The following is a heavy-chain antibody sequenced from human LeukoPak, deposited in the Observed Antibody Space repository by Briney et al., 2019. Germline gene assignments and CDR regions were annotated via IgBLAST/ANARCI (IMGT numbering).Heavy chain of an antibody. CDR1: GFVFSDCG. CDR2: ISYDGSEI. V-gene: IGHV3-30*18. J-gene: IGHJ4*02. CDR3: VKEQNTGWYRVADY. D-gene: IGHD6-19*01. Sequence: GRSLRLSCAASGFVFSDCGMHWVSQAPGKGLEWGAVISYDGSEIHYADSVKGRFVISRDISKSTLHLQMNSLRVEDTAVYHCVKEQNTGWYRVADYWGQGTLVAVSS.